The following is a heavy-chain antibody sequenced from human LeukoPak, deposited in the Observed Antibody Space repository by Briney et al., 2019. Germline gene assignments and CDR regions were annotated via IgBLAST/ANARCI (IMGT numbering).Heavy chain of an antibody. Sequence: ASVKVSCKASGYTFIRYGISWVRQAPGQGLEWMGWISSYNGNPNYAQKFQGRVTMTTETSTSTAYMELRSLRSDDTAVYYCARDWCGSSTSCYMDVWGKGTTVTVPS. CDR1: GYTFIRYG. D-gene: IGHD2-2*01. CDR3: ARDWCGSSTSCYMDV. CDR2: ISSYNGNP. V-gene: IGHV1-18*01. J-gene: IGHJ6*04.